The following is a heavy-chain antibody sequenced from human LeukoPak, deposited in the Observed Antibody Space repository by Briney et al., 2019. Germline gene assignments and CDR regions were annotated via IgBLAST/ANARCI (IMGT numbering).Heavy chain of an antibody. Sequence: GGSLRLSCVASGFTFSSYGMHWVRQAPGKGLEWVSFIRYDGSNKYYADSVKGRLTISRDNSKNTLYLQMNSLRAEDTAVYYCANQDSTEYSYYFDFWGHGTLVTVSS. D-gene: IGHD2/OR15-2a*01. V-gene: IGHV3-30*02. CDR3: ANQDSTEYSYYFDF. CDR2: IRYDGSNK. CDR1: GFTFSSYG. J-gene: IGHJ4*01.